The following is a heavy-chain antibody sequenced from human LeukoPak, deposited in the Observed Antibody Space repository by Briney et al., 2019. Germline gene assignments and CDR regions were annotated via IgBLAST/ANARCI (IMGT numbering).Heavy chain of an antibody. Sequence: SVKVSCKASGGTFSSYAISWVRQAPGQGLEWMGGIIPIFGTANYAQKFQGRVTITADESTSTAYMELSSLRSEDTAVYYCARGSLYDYGDYYGMDVWGQGTTVTVSS. J-gene: IGHJ6*02. D-gene: IGHD4-17*01. V-gene: IGHV1-69*13. CDR2: IIPIFGTA. CDR1: GGTFSSYA. CDR3: ARGSLYDYGDYYGMDV.